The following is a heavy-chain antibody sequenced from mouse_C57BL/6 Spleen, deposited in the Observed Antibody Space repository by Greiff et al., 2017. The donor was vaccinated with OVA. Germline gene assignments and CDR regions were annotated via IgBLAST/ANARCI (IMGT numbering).Heavy chain of an antibody. V-gene: IGHV1-15*01. CDR3: TRENWDKNY. J-gene: IGHJ2*01. D-gene: IGHD4-1*01. CDR2: IDPETGGP. Sequence: QVQLQQSGAELVRPGASVTLSCKASGYTFPDYEMHWVKQTPVHGLEWIGAIDPETGGPAYNQKFKGKAILTADKSSSTAYMELRSLTSEDSAVYYCTRENWDKNYWGQGTTLTVSS. CDR1: GYTFPDYE.